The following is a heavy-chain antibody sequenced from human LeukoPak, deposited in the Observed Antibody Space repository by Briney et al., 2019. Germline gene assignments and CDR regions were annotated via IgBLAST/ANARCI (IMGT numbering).Heavy chain of an antibody. D-gene: IGHD2-2*01. Sequence: SETLPLTCTVSGGSISSDYWSWIRQSPGKGLEWIGWISYSGSTTYNPSLKTRVTISLDTSKDQFSLKLSSVTAADTAVYYCARQASCSGTNCYPFDYWGQGTLVTVSS. J-gene: IGHJ4*02. CDR1: GGSISSDY. CDR3: ARQASCSGTNCYPFDY. CDR2: ISYSGST. V-gene: IGHV4-59*08.